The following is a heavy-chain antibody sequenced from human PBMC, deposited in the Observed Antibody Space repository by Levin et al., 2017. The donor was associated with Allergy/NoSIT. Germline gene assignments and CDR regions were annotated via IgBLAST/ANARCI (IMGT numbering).Heavy chain of an antibody. Sequence: GESLKISCAASGFTFSSYGMHWVRQAPGKGLEWVAVISYDGSNKYYADSVKGRFTISRDNSKNTLYLQMNSLRAEDTAVYYCAKGDGFGELVSLDYWGQGTLVTVSS. CDR2: ISYDGSNK. V-gene: IGHV3-30*18. J-gene: IGHJ4*02. CDR3: AKGDGFGELVSLDY. D-gene: IGHD3-10*01. CDR1: GFTFSSYG.